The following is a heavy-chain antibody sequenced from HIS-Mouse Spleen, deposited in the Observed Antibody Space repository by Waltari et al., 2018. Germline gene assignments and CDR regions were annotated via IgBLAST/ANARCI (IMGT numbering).Heavy chain of an antibody. J-gene: IGHJ4*02. CDR3: AKGGLMVYAIGDY. V-gene: IGHV3-33*06. CDR1: GFTFRRYR. D-gene: IGHD2-8*01. CDR2: IWYDGSNK. Sequence: QVQLVESGGGVVQPGRSLILSCAASGFTFRRYRMHWVRQAPGKGLDWVAVIWYDGSNKYYADSVKGRFTISRDNSKNTLYLQMNSLRAEDTAVYYCAKGGLMVYAIGDYWGQGTLVTVSS.